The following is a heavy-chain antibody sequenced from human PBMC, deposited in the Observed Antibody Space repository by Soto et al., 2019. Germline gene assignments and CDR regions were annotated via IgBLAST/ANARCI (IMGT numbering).Heavy chain of an antibody. J-gene: IGHJ6*02. D-gene: IGHD3-9*01. CDR3: ASGRYDILTGTLYYYYGMDV. V-gene: IGHV1-69*13. Sequence: SVKVSCKASGGTFSSYAISWVRQAPGQGLKWMGGIIPIFGTANYAQKFQGRVTITADESTSTAYMELSSLRSEDTAVYYCASGRYDILTGTLYYYYGMDVWGQGTTVTVSS. CDR2: IIPIFGTA. CDR1: GGTFSSYA.